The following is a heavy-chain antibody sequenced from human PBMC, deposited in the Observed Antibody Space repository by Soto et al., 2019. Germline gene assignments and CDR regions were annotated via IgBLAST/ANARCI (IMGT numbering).Heavy chain of an antibody. CDR3: ARTYSSSWSLGY. CDR2: MNPNSGNT. V-gene: IGHV1-8*01. Sequence: ASVKVSCKASGYTFTSYDINWVRQATGQGLEWMGWMNPNSGNTGYAQKFQGRVTMTRNTSISTAYMELSSLRSDDTAVYYCARTYSSSWSLGYWGQGTLVTVSS. D-gene: IGHD6-13*01. J-gene: IGHJ4*02. CDR1: GYTFTSYD.